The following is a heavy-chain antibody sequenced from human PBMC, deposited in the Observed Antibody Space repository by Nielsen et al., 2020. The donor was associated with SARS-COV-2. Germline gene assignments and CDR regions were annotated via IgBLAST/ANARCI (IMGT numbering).Heavy chain of an antibody. V-gene: IGHV5-51*01. CDR3: ARHVTGSGYYLGDY. CDR1: GYSFTSYW. CDR2: IYPGDSDT. D-gene: IGHD3-22*01. J-gene: IGHJ4*02. Sequence: GGSLRLSCKGSGYSFTSYWIGWVRQMPGKGLEWMGIIYPGDSDTRYSPSFQGQVTISADKSISTAYLQWSSLKASDTAMYYCARHVTGSGYYLGDYWGQGTLVTVSS.